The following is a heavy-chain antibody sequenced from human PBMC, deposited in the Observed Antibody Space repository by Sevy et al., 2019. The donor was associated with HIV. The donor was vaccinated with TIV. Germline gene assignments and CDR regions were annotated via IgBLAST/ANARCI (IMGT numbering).Heavy chain of an antibody. CDR2: IFYIRST. D-gene: IGHD6-13*01. CDR3: SRGIAAAGTYYFDF. V-gene: IGHV4-31*03. CDR1: GDSISSDSYY. Sequence: SETLSLTCTVSGDSISSDSYYWTWIRQHPGKGLEWIGYIFYIRSTYYNPSLRSRVTISVDTSKNQFSLRLSSVTAADTAVYYCSRGIAAAGTYYFDFWGQGTLVTVSS. J-gene: IGHJ4*02.